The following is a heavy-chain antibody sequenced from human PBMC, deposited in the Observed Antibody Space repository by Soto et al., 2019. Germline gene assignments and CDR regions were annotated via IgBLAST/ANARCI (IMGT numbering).Heavy chain of an antibody. J-gene: IGHJ4*02. CDR3: AKDKPGTTSFDY. D-gene: IGHD1-1*01. Sequence: GGSLRLSCAASGFTISSNAMYWVRQAPGKGLEWVSAINDRGATTHYADSVKGRFTISRDTSKNTLYLQLNTLRADDTAVYYCAKDKPGTTSFDYWGQGTLVTVSS. CDR2: INDRGATT. CDR1: GFTISSNA. V-gene: IGHV3-23*01.